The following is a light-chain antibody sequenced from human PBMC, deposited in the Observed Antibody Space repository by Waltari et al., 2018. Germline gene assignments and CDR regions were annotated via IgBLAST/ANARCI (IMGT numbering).Light chain of an antibody. V-gene: IGLV1-36*01. CDR2: AYD. CDR1: RSNIGTNA. Sequence: QSVLTQTTSVSEAPRQSVTLSCSGSRSNIGTNAVNCYQHGPGKAPKLLVFAYDLLPSGVADRFSGSKSGTSASLASSGLRAEDEGVYFCAAWDDSLKGVLFGGGTKLTVL. CDR3: AAWDDSLKGVL. J-gene: IGLJ2*01.